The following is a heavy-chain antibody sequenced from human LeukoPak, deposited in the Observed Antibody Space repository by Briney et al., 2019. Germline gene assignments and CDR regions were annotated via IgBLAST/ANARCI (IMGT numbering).Heavy chain of an antibody. CDR2: IYYSGST. V-gene: IGHV4-39*07. CDR1: GGSISSSSYY. CDR3: ARESAAGKIDY. J-gene: IGHJ4*02. D-gene: IGHD6-13*01. Sequence: PSETLSLTCTVSGGSISSSSYYWGWIRQPPGKGLEWIGSIYYSGSTYYNPSLKSRVTISVDTSKNQFSLKLSSVTAADTAVYYCARESAAGKIDYWGQGTLVTVSS.